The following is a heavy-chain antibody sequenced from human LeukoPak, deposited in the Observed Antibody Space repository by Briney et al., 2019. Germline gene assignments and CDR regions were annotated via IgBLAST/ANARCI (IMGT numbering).Heavy chain of an antibody. CDR3: ARGTGYSYGYSDY. CDR2: IITIFGTA. Sequence: GSSVKVSCKTSGGTFSSYAISWVRQAPGQGLEWMGGIITIFGTAKYAQKFQGRVTITADESTSTAYMELSSLRSEDTAVYYCARGTGYSYGYSDYWGQGTLVTVSS. V-gene: IGHV1-69*01. D-gene: IGHD5-18*01. CDR1: GGTFSSYA. J-gene: IGHJ4*02.